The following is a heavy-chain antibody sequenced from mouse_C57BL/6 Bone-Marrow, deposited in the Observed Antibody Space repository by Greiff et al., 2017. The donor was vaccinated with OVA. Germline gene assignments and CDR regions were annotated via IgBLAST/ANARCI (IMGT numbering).Heavy chain of an antibody. CDR3: TRRRIYYDYDNAMDY. D-gene: IGHD2-4*01. Sequence: EVKLEESGEGLVKPGGSLKLSCAASGFTFSSYAMSWVRQTPEKRLEWVAYISSGGDYIYYADTVKGRFTISRDNARNTLYLQMSSLKSEDTAMYYCTRRRIYYDYDNAMDYWGQGTSVTVSS. V-gene: IGHV5S21*01. CDR2: ISSGGDYI. CDR1: GFTFSSYA. J-gene: IGHJ4*01.